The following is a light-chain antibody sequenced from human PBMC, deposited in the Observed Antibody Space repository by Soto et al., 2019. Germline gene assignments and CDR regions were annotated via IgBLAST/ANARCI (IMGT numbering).Light chain of an antibody. J-gene: IGLJ1*01. CDR1: STCVCASNN. Sequence: QSVLTQPRSVSRSHGHSLPIPCTGTSTCVCASNNFSSCQQLIGRAPKLMGYDVSERTSWVPDRFSGSKSGNAASLTISGLQADDEADYYGCSYAVTFSDFGTGTTVTVL. CDR3: CSYAVTFSD. CDR2: DVS. V-gene: IGLV2-11*01.